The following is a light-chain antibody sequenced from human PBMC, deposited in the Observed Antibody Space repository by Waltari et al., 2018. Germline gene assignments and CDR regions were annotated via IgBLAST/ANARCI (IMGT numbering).Light chain of an antibody. Sequence: SYELTQPPSVSVSPGQTARITCSGHELPRKYAYWFQQKSGQAPRLVIYEDTKRPSGIPERFSGSSSGTVATLTITGAQVDDEADYYCYSSDSTGLRVFGGWTTVVVL. V-gene: IGLV3-10*01. CDR3: YSSDSTGLRV. J-gene: IGLJ1*01. CDR2: EDT. CDR1: ELPRKY.